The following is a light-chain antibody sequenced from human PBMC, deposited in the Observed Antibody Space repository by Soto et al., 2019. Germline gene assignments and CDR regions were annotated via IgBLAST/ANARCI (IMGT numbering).Light chain of an antibody. J-gene: IGKJ2*01. CDR1: QSISSY. CDR3: QQSYSLPRT. Sequence: DIPMTQSPSSLSASVGDRVTITCRASQSISSYLNWYQQKPGKAPKLLIYAASSLQSGVPSRFSGSGSGTDFTLTISSLQPEDSATYYCQQSYSLPRTFGRGTKLEIK. V-gene: IGKV1-39*01. CDR2: AAS.